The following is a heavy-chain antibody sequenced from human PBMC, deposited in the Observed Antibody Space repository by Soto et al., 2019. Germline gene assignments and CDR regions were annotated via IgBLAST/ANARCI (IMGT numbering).Heavy chain of an antibody. V-gene: IGHV4-30-4*01. J-gene: IGHJ3*02. CDR2: IYYSGST. CDR3: ARAYYYGSGSYDAFDI. Sequence: PSETLSLTCTVSGGSISSGDYYWSWIRQPPGKGLEWIGYIYYSGSTYYNPSLKSRVTISVDTSKNQFSLKLSSVTAADTAVYYCARAYYYGSGSYDAFDIWGQGTMVTVSS. CDR1: GGSISSGDYY. D-gene: IGHD3-10*01.